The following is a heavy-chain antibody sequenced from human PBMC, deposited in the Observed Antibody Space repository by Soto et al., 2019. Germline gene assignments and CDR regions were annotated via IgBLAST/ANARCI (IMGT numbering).Heavy chain of an antibody. CDR3: ARDQNYYYAMDV. V-gene: IGHV3-30-3*01. CDR2: ISDDEGNK. J-gene: IGHJ6*02. CDR1: GFTFSSFA. Sequence: QVKLVESGGGVVQPGRSLRLSCAASGFTFSSFAIHWVRQAPGKGLEWVAVISDDEGNKYYADSVKGRVTISRDNSKNTLYLQMNSLRAEDTAVYYCARDQNYYYAMDVWGQGTTVTVSS.